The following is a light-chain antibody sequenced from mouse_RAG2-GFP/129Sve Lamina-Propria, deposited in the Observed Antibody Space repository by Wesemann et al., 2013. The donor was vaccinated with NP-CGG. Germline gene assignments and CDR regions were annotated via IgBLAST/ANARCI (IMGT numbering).Light chain of an antibody. V-gene: IGKV1-117*01. Sequence: LMTQTPLSLPVSLGDQASISCRSSQSIVHSNGNTYLEWYLQKPGQSPKLLIYKVSNRFSGVPARFSGSGSGTDFTLNIHPVEEEDTATYYCQHSWEIPYTFGGGTKLEIK. J-gene: IGKJ2*01. CDR2: KVS. CDR3: QHSWEIPYT. CDR1: QSIVHSNGNTY.